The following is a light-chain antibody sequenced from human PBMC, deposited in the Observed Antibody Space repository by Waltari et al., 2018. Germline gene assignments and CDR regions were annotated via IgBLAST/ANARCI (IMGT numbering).Light chain of an antibody. CDR3: SSFAGRWV. J-gene: IGLJ3*02. CDR1: SSDFGNYNF. Sequence: QSALTQPPSASGSPGQSVTISCTGTSSDFGNYNFVSWYQQHPGKAPKVSIYEVTNRSSGVPDRVSGSKSGNTASLTVSGLQAEDEADYYCSSFAGRWVFGGGTKLTVL. V-gene: IGLV2-8*01. CDR2: EVT.